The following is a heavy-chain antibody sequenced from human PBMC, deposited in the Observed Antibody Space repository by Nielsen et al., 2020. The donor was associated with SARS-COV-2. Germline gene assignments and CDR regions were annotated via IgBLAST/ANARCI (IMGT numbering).Heavy chain of an antibody. CDR2: ISGSGGST. V-gene: IGHV3-23*01. Sequence: GESLKISCAASGFTFSSYAMSWVRQAPGKGLEWVSAISGSGGSTYYADSVKGRFTISRDNSKNTLYLQMNSLRAEDTAVYYCAKDSFPWYWYFDLWGRGTLVTVSS. CDR1: GFTFSSYA. J-gene: IGHJ2*01. CDR3: AKDSFPWYWYFDL.